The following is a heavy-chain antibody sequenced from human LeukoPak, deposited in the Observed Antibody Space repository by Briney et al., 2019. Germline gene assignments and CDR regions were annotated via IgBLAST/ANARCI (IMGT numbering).Heavy chain of an antibody. V-gene: IGHV1-8*01. D-gene: IGHD2/OR15-2a*01. CDR2: MNPNSGNT. CDR1: GYTFTKYD. Sequence: ASVKVSCKASGYTFTKYDISWVRQATGQGLEWMGWMNPNSGNTGYAEKFQGRVTMTRDTSISTAYMELSSLRSDDTAVYYCAKNSSLADCWGQGTLVTVSS. J-gene: IGHJ4*02. CDR3: AKNSSLADC.